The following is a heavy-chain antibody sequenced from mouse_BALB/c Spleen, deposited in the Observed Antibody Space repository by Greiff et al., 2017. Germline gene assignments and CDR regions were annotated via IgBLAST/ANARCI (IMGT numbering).Heavy chain of an antibody. D-gene: IGHD2-10*01. Sequence: VQLKESGPGLVKPSQSLSLTCSVTGYSITSGYYWNWIRQFPGNKLEWMGYISYDGSNNYNPSLKNRISITRDTSKNQFFLKLNSVTTEDTATYYCARVRAYYGNFDYWGQGTTLTVSS. CDR1: GYSITSGYY. V-gene: IGHV3-6*02. CDR2: ISYDGSN. CDR3: ARVRAYYGNFDY. J-gene: IGHJ2*01.